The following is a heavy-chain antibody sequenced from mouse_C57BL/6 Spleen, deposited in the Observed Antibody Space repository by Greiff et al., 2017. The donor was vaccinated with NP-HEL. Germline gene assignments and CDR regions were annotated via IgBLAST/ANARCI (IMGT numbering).Heavy chain of an antibody. CDR2: IDPEDGDT. D-gene: IGHD1-1*01. V-gene: IGHV14-1*01. J-gene: IGHJ2*01. Sequence: EVQLQQSGAELVRPGASVKLSCTASGFNIKDYYMHWVKQRPEQGLEWIGRIDPEDGDTEYAPKFQGKATMTADTSSNTAYLQLSSLTSEDTAVYYCTAYYGSSYFDYSGQGTTLTVSS. CDR1: GFNIKDYY. CDR3: TAYYGSSYFDY.